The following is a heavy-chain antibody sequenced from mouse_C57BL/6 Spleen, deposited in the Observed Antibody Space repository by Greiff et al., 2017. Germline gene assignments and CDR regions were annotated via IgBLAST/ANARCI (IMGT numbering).Heavy chain of an antibody. CDR3: AREASNYGALFAY. V-gene: IGHV1-18*01. Sequence: DVKLVESGPELVKPGASVKIPCTASGYTFTDYNMDWVKQSHGKSLEWIGDINPNNGGTIYNQKFKGKATLTVDKSSSTSYMELRSLTSEDTTVYYCAREASNYGALFAYWGQGTLVTVSA. J-gene: IGHJ3*01. D-gene: IGHD2-5*01. CDR1: GYTFTDYN. CDR2: INPNNGGT.